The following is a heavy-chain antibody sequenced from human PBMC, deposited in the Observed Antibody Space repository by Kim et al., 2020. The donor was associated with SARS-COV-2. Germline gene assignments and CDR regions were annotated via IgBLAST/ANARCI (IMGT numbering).Heavy chain of an antibody. J-gene: IGHJ4*02. Sequence: GGSLRLSCAASGFTFSNYGMTWVRQTPGKGLEWVSSFTGDGLTHYADSVKGRFTISRDNSKNMLYLQMNGMRAEDTAAYYCGDYHGAGSHFSYWGQGTLV. CDR3: GDYHGAGSHFSY. CDR1: GFTFSNYG. CDR2: FTGDGLT. V-gene: IGHV3-23*01. D-gene: IGHD3-10*01.